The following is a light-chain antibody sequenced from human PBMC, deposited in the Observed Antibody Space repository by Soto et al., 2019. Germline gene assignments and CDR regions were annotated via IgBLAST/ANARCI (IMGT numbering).Light chain of an antibody. V-gene: IGKV3-15*01. J-gene: IGKJ4*01. Sequence: EIVMTQSPATLSVSPGERATLSCRASQSVSKDLAWYQQKPGQDPRLLIYGASTRATGIPARFSGSGSGTEFTLTISGLQSEDFAVYYCQQYNNGPLTFGGGTKVEVK. CDR2: GAS. CDR1: QSVSKD. CDR3: QQYNNGPLT.